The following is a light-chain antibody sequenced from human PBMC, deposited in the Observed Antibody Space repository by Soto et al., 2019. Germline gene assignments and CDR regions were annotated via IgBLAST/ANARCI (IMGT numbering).Light chain of an antibody. V-gene: IGKV4-1*01. Sequence: DIVMTQSPDSLAVSLGERATINCKSSQSVLYSSNNKIYLAWYQQKPGQPPKLLIYWASTRESGVPDRFSGSGSGTDFTLTISSLQAEDVAVYYCQQYYRTPWTFGQGTKVEIK. J-gene: IGKJ1*01. CDR2: WAS. CDR3: QQYYRTPWT. CDR1: QSVLYSSNNKIY.